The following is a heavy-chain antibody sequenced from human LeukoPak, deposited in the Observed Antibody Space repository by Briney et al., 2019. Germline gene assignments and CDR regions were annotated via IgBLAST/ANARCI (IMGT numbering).Heavy chain of an antibody. CDR3: ARSNRGDYDFWSGYDYYYYYGMDV. J-gene: IGHJ6*02. Sequence: SETLSLTCAVYGGSFSGYYWSWIRQPAGKGLEWIGRIYTSGSTNYNPSLKNRVTMSVGTSKNQSSLKLSSVTAADTAVYYCARSNRGDYDFWSGYDYYYYYGMDVWGQGTTVTVSS. V-gene: IGHV4-59*10. CDR2: IYTSGST. D-gene: IGHD3-3*01. CDR1: GGSFSGYY.